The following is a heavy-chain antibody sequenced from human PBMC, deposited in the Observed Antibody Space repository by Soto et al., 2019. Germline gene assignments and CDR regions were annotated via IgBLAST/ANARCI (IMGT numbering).Heavy chain of an antibody. D-gene: IGHD3-22*01. CDR2: IKSKTDGGTT. V-gene: IGHV3-15*01. Sequence: GSLRLSCAASGFTFSNAWMSWVRQAPGKGLEWVGRIKSKTDGGTTDYAAPVKGRFTISRDDSKNTLYLQMNSLKTEDTAVYYCTTEIVVVIYYYYGMDVWGQGTTVTVSS. J-gene: IGHJ6*02. CDR3: TTEIVVVIYYYYGMDV. CDR1: GFTFSNAW.